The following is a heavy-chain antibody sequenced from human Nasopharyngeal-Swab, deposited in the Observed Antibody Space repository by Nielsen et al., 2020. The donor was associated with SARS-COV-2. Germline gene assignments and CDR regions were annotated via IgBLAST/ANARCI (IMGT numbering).Heavy chain of an antibody. CDR3: ARDTPAMFAY. CDR2: ISSSGDYI. J-gene: IGHJ4*02. CDR1: GFTFSIYT. V-gene: IGHV3-21*01. Sequence: GGSLRLSCAASGFTFSIYTMNWVRQAPGKGLEWVSAISSSGDYIYYAPLVEGRFTISRDNAKDSLYLQMNSLRAEDTAIYYCARDTPAMFAYWGQGALVTVSS.